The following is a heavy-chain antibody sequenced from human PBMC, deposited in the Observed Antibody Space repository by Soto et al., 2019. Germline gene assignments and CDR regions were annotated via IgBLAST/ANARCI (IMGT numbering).Heavy chain of an antibody. Sequence: SETLSLTCTVSGGSISGYYWSWIRQPPGKGLEWIGYMYKTGSTVYNPSLKSRVTISVDTSKNQFSLKLNSVTAADTAVYYCARDLWGYCGTDCYPLDVWGQGTTVTVS. J-gene: IGHJ6*02. D-gene: IGHD2-21*02. CDR2: MYKTGST. V-gene: IGHV4-59*01. CDR3: ARDLWGYCGTDCYPLDV. CDR1: GGSISGYY.